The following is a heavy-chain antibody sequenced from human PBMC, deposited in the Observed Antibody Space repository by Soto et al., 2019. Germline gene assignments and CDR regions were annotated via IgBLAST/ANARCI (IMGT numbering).Heavy chain of an antibody. J-gene: IGHJ4*02. CDR3: ARADPAASVGY. D-gene: IGHD2-2*01. V-gene: IGHV4-59*11. CDR2: ISYSGST. Sequence: SETLSLACTVSGGSMSSHYWTWLRQSPGKGLEWIGYISYSGSTYYNPSLKSRVSISADTSKNQFSLRMNSMIAADTAVYYCARADPAASVGYWGQGTLVTVSS. CDR1: GGSMSSHY.